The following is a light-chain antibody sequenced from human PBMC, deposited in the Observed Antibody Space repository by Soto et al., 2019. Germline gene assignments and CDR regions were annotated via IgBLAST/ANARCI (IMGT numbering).Light chain of an antibody. J-gene: IGKJ5*01. CDR3: QQYNSWPPIT. CDR1: QTISSW. Sequence: IQMTQSPSSLSASVGDRVTISCRASQTISSWLAWYQQKPGKDPKLLIYKASTLKSGVTSRFSGSGSGTEFTLTTSSLQSEDFAVYYCQQYNSWPPITFGQGTRLEIK. CDR2: KAS. V-gene: IGKV1-5*03.